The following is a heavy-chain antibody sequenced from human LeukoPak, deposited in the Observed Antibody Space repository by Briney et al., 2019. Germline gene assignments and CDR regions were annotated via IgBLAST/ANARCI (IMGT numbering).Heavy chain of an antibody. Sequence: GGSLRLSCAASGFTFSSYAMSWVRQAPGKGLEWVSAISGSGGSTYYADFVKGRFTISRDNSKNTLYLQMNSLRAEDTAVYYCAKDRIAARGFDYWGQGTLVTVSS. CDR3: AKDRIAARGFDY. D-gene: IGHD6-6*01. V-gene: IGHV3-23*01. J-gene: IGHJ4*02. CDR1: GFTFSSYA. CDR2: ISGSGGST.